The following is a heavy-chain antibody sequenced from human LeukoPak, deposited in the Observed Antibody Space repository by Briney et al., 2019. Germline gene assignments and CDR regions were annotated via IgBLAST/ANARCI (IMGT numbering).Heavy chain of an antibody. CDR2: IYYTGGT. J-gene: IGHJ4*02. Sequence: SETPSLTCTVSGGPITSYYWSWVRQPPGKGLQWIGHIYYTGGTNYNPSLKSRVSISVDTSKDQFSLTLSSVTAADTAVYFCARVPRRYSTTWFFDYWGQGTLVTVSS. CDR1: GGPITSYY. V-gene: IGHV4-59*01. CDR3: ARVPRRYSTTWFFDY. D-gene: IGHD6-13*01.